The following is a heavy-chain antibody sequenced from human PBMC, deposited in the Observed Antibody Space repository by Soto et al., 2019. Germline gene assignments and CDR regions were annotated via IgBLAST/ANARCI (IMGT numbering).Heavy chain of an antibody. CDR3: ARVGEYFDPGFDY. CDR2: IYYSGST. Sequence: SETLSLTCTVSGGSISSGDYYWSWIRHPPGKGLEWIGYIYYSGSTYYNPSLKSRVTISVDTSKNQFSLKLSSVTAADTAVYYCARVGEYFDPGFDYWGQGTLVTVSS. CDR1: GGSISSGDYY. D-gene: IGHD3-3*01. V-gene: IGHV4-30-4*01. J-gene: IGHJ4*02.